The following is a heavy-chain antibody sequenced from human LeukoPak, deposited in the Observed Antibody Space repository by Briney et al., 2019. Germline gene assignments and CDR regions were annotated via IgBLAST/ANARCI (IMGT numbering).Heavy chain of an antibody. CDR3: ATPVNNGYYFDY. J-gene: IGHJ4*02. CDR1: GGTFSSYA. CDR2: IIPIFGTA. V-gene: IGHV1-69*13. Sequence: SVKVSCKASGGTFSSYAISWVRQAPGQGLEWMGGIIPIFGTANYAQKFQGRVAITADESTSTAYMELSSLRSEDTAVYYCATPVNNGYYFDYWGQGTLVTVSS. D-gene: IGHD1-14*01.